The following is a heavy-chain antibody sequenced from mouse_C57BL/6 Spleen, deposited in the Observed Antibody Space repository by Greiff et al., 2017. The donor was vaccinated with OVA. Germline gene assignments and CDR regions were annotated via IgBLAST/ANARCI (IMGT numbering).Heavy chain of an antibody. Sequence: EVKLQESGGGLVKPGGSLKLSCAASGFTFSDYGMHWVRQAPEKGLEWVAYISSGSSTIYYADTVKGRFTISRDNAKNTLFLQMTSLRSEDTAMYYCARTYYGSRVSFDYWGQGTTLTVSS. CDR3: ARTYYGSRVSFDY. D-gene: IGHD1-1*01. J-gene: IGHJ2*01. CDR2: ISSGSSTI. CDR1: GFTFSDYG. V-gene: IGHV5-17*01.